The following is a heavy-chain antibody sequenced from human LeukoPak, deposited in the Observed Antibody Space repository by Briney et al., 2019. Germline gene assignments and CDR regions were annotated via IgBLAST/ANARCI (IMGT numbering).Heavy chain of an antibody. CDR1: GGSISSYY. CDR3: ARHSDSSGYYYVL. CDR2: IYYSGST. D-gene: IGHD3-22*01. Sequence: SETLSLTCTVSGGSISSYYWSWIRQHPGKGLEWIGYIYYSGSTNYNPSLKSRVTISVDTSKNQFSLKLSSVTAADTAVYYCARHSDSSGYYYVLWGQGTLVTVSS. V-gene: IGHV4-59*08. J-gene: IGHJ4*02.